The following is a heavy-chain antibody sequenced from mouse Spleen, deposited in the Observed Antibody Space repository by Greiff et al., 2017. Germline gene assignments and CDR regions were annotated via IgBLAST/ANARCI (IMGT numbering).Heavy chain of an antibody. CDR1: GYSITSGYD. Sequence: DVKLQESGPGMVKPSQSLSLTCTVTGYSITSGYDWHWIRHFPGNKLEWMGYISYSGSTNYNPSLKSRISITHDTSKNHFFLKLNSVTTEDTATYYCARGGTGVYYFDYWGQGTTLTVSS. J-gene: IGHJ2*01. CDR3: ARGGTGVYYFDY. CDR2: ISYSGST. V-gene: IGHV3-1*01. D-gene: IGHD4-1*01.